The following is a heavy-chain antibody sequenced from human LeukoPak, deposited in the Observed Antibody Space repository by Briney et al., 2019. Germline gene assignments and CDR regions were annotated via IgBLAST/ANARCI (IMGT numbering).Heavy chain of an antibody. Sequence: GGSLRLSGAASGFTFSSYAVSWVRQAPGKGLEWVSGISGSADNTYYADSVKGRFTISRDNSKNTLYLQMNSLRAEDTAVYYCAREQWELYYWGQGTLVTVSS. CDR1: GFTFSSYA. V-gene: IGHV3-23*01. CDR3: AREQWELYY. D-gene: IGHD1-26*01. CDR2: ISGSADNT. J-gene: IGHJ4*02.